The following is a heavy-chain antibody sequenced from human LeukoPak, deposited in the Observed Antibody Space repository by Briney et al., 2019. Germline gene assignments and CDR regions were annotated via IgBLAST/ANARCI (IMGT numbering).Heavy chain of an antibody. Sequence: KSGESLKISCKGSGYSFTSYWIGWVRRMPGKGLEWMGIIYPGDSDTRYSLSFQGQVSISADKSISTAYLQWSSLKASDTAMYYRARRFWLVGARIGYFDYWGQGTLVTVSS. D-gene: IGHD1-26*01. J-gene: IGHJ4*02. V-gene: IGHV5-51*01. CDR2: IYPGDSDT. CDR1: GYSFTSYW. CDR3: ARRFWLVGARIGYFDY.